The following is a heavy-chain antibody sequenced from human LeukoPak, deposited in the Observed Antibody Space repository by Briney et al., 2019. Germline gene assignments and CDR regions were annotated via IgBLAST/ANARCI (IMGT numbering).Heavy chain of an antibody. CDR3: ARRDVVVTGHYFDY. CDR2: TTDSGAST. D-gene: IGHD2-21*02. V-gene: IGHV3-23*01. CDR1: GFSFWSYG. J-gene: IGHJ4*02. Sequence: GGSLRLSCAASGFSFWSYGMSWVRQAPGKGLEWVSTTTDSGASTWYADSVKGRFTISRDNSKNTLQLQMNSLRAEDTAVYYCARRDVVVTGHYFDYWGQGNLVTVSS.